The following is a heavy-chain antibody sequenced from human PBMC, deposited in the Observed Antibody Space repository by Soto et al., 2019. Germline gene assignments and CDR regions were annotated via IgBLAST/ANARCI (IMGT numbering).Heavy chain of an antibody. J-gene: IGHJ6*02. Sequence: QVQLQESGPGLVKPSETLSLTCTVSGGSISSYYWTWIRQPPGKGLEWIGYIYYSGSTDYNPSRKSQVTISVDTSNNQYSLKLSSVTAADTAVYYCARGSNGGADVWGQGTTVTVSS. CDR2: IYYSGST. V-gene: IGHV4-59*01. D-gene: IGHD2-8*01. CDR1: GGSISSYY. CDR3: ARGSNGGADV.